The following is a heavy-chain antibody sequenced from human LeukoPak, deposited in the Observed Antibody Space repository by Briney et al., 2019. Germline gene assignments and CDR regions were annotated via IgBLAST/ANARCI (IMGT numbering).Heavy chain of an antibody. Sequence: GGSLRLSCVASGSTFSSYWMHWVRQDPRKGLVWVSRINGDGRNINYADSVRGRFTISRDNAKNTLYLQMNTLRVEDTAVYYCTRDLMDYDVSTGLHHYYMDVWGQGITVTVSS. CDR3: TRDLMDYDVSTGLHHYYMDV. CDR2: INGDGRNI. J-gene: IGHJ6*02. CDR1: GSTFSSYW. D-gene: IGHD3-9*01. V-gene: IGHV3-74*01.